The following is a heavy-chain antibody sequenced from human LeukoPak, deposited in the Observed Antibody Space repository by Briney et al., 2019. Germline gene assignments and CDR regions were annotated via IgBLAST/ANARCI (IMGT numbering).Heavy chain of an antibody. CDR2: INTSGGST. CDR1: GYTFTSYY. Sequence: ASVKVSCKASGYTFTSYYMHWVRQAPGQGLEWMGIINTSGGSTSYAQKFQGRVTMTRDTSTSTVYMELSSLRSEDTAVYYCARDPSAYDLAASGYYYYYMDVWGKGTTVTVSS. D-gene: IGHD3-3*01. J-gene: IGHJ6*03. V-gene: IGHV1-46*01. CDR3: ARDPSAYDLAASGYYYYYMDV.